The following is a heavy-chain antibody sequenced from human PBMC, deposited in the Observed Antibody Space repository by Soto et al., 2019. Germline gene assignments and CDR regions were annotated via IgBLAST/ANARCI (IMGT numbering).Heavy chain of an antibody. CDR2: IYYSGST. CDR1: GGSISSYY. J-gene: IGHJ1*01. V-gene: IGHV4-59*01. D-gene: IGHD4-17*01. Sequence: ASETLSLTCTVSGGSISSYYWSWIRQPPGKGLEWIGYIYYSGSTNYNPSLKSRVTISVDTSKNQFSLKLSSVTAADTAVYYCARGYGDYVSAYWGQGTLVTVSS. CDR3: ARGYGDYVSAY.